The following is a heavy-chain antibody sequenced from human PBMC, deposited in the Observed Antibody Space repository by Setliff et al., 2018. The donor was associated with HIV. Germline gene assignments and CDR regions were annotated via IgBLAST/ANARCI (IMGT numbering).Heavy chain of an antibody. J-gene: IGHJ6*02. V-gene: IGHV3-21*01. CDR1: GFTFSTYS. CDR2: IDSSSTFI. D-gene: IGHD3-10*01. Sequence: GGSLRLSCAASGFTFSTYSMHWVRQAPGKGLEWVSSIDSSSTFIYYADSVKGRFTISRDNAKNSLYLQMNSLRAEDTAVYYCARESVLLLWFGELKDYYGMDVWGQGTTVTVSS. CDR3: ARESVLLLWFGELKDYYGMDV.